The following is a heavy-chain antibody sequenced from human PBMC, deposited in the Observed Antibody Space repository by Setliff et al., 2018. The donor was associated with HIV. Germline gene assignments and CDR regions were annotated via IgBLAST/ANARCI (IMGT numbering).Heavy chain of an antibody. J-gene: IGHJ4*02. Sequence: SVKVSCKASGGTFSSYAISWVRQAPGQGLEWMGGIIPIFGTTNYAQKFQGRVTITADESTGTAYLELSSLRSEDTAVYFCARGYNPGYSGGWRFDFWGQGTLVTVSS. CDR3: ARGYNPGYSGGWRFDF. V-gene: IGHV1-69*13. D-gene: IGHD5-12*01. CDR1: GGTFSSYA. CDR2: IIPIFGTT.